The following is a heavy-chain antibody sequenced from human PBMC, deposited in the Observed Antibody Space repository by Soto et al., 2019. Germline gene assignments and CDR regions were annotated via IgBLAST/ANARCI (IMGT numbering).Heavy chain of an antibody. CDR3: ARGAMVKQQNFDY. CDR2: IIPIFGTA. V-gene: IGHV1-69*13. CDR1: GGTFSSYA. D-gene: IGHD5-18*01. Sequence: SVKVSCKASGGTFSSYAISWVRQAPGQGLEWMGGIIPIFGTANYAQKFQGRVTITADESTSTAYMELGSLRSEDTAVYYCARGAMVKQQNFDYWGQGTLVTVSS. J-gene: IGHJ4*02.